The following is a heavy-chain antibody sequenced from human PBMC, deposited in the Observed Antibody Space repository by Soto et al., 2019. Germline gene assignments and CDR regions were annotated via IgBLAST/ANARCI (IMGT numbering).Heavy chain of an antibody. V-gene: IGHV1-3*01. J-gene: IGHJ4*02. CDR3: ARAGGCSSTSCYPPSDY. D-gene: IGHD2-2*01. CDR2: INAGNGNT. Sequence: VQLVQSGAEVKKPGASVKVSCKASGYTFTSYAMHWVRQAPGQRLEWMGWINAGNGNTKYSQKFQGRVTITRDTSASTAYMELSSLRSEDTAVYYCARAGGCSSTSCYPPSDYWGQGTLVTVSS. CDR1: GYTFTSYA.